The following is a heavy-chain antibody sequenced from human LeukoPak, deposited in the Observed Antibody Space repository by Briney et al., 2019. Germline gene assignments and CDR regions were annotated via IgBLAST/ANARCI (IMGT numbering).Heavy chain of an antibody. D-gene: IGHD3-3*01. J-gene: IGHJ4*02. V-gene: IGHV1-18*01. CDR3: ARGARATFVYDFRSGFDY. CDR1: GYTFTSYG. CDR2: ISGYNGNT. Sequence: GASVKVSCKAFGYTFTSYGISWVRQAPGQGLEWMGWISGYNGNTNYVQKLQGRVTMTTDTSTSTAYMELRSLRSDDTAVYYCARGARATFVYDFRSGFDYWGQGTLVTVSS.